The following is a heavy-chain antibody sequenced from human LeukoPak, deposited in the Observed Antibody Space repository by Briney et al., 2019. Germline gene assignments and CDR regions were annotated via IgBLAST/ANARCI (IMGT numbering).Heavy chain of an antibody. D-gene: IGHD3-9*01. CDR2: IYTSGST. Sequence: PSETLSLTCTVSGGSISSYYWSWIRQPAGKGLEWIGRIYTSGSTNYNPSLKSRVTMSVDTSKNQFSLKLSSVTAADTAVYYCARALSYNDILTGYYYYFDYWGQGTLVTVSS. CDR1: GGSISSYY. J-gene: IGHJ4*02. CDR3: ARALSYNDILTGYYYYFDY. V-gene: IGHV4-4*07.